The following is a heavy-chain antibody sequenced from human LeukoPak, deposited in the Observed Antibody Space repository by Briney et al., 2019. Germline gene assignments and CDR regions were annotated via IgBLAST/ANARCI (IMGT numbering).Heavy chain of an antibody. CDR3: ARDVGSYSSGFNCFDP. CDR2: TYYRSKWYN. CDR1: GDSVSSKSTA. Sequence: SQTLSLTCAISGDSVSSKSTAWNWIRQSPSRGLEWLGRTYYRSKWYNDYAISVKSRITINADTSKNQFSLQLDSVTPEDTAVYYCARDVGSYSSGFNCFDPWGQGTLVTVSS. D-gene: IGHD6-19*01. V-gene: IGHV6-1*01. J-gene: IGHJ5*02.